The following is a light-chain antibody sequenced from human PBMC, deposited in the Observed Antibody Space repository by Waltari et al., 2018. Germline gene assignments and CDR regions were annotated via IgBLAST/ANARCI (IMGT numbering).Light chain of an antibody. Sequence: EIVMTQSPATLSVSPGERATLSCRASQSVRSHLAWYQQKPGQAPRLLIFGASTRTTGIPARFSGSGSGTEFTLTISSLQSEDFAVYYCLQYTNWPRTFGQGTKLEIK. J-gene: IGKJ2*01. CDR1: QSVRSH. CDR2: GAS. CDR3: LQYTNWPRT. V-gene: IGKV3-15*01.